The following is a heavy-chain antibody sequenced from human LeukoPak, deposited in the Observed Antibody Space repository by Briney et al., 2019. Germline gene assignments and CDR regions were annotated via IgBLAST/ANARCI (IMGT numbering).Heavy chain of an antibody. Sequence: PSETLSLTCAVYGGSFSGYYWSWIRQPPGKGLEWIGEINHSGSTNYNPSLKSRVTISVDTSKNQFSLKLSSVTAADTAVYYCARTVAGTRNDYWGQGTLVTVSS. V-gene: IGHV4-34*01. CDR2: INHSGST. CDR1: GGSFSGYY. D-gene: IGHD6-19*01. J-gene: IGHJ4*02. CDR3: ARTVAGTRNDY.